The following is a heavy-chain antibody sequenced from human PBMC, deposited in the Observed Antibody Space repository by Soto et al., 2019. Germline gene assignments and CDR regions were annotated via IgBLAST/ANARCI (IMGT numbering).Heavy chain of an antibody. V-gene: IGHV4-59*01. Sequence: QVQLQESGPGLVKPSETLSLTCTVSGGSLSSYLWGWLRQSPGKGLEYIAFVHYSGVTNYDPSLKSRLSASVDTSKNQFSLSLPSVTAADTAVYYCAKLVRGDLYYYYHYMDVWGRGTTVTVSS. CDR1: GGSLSSYL. J-gene: IGHJ6*03. D-gene: IGHD3-10*01. CDR3: AKLVRGDLYYYYHYMDV. CDR2: VHYSGVT.